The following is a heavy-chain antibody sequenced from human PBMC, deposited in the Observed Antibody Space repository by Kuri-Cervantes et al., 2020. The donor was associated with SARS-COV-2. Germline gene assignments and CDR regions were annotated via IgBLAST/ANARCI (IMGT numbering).Heavy chain of an antibody. D-gene: IGHD6-19*01. CDR1: GGSISSSSYY. J-gene: IGHJ4*02. CDR2: IYYSGST. Sequence: GSLRLSCTVSGGSISSSSYYWGWIRQPPGKGLEWIGYIYYSGSTNYNPSLKSRVTISVDTSKNQFSLKLSSVTAADTAVYYCARGSPSGWYRVYDYWGQGTLVTVSS. CDR3: ARGSPSGWYRVYDY. V-gene: IGHV4-61*05.